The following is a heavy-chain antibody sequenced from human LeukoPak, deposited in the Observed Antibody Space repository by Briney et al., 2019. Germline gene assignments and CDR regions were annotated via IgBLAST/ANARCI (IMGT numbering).Heavy chain of an antibody. V-gene: IGHV4-39*07. CDR2: INHSGST. CDR3: ARGRYDFWSGYKSTVFDY. J-gene: IGHJ4*02. Sequence: SQTLSLTCTVSGGSISSGSYYWSWIRQPPGKGLEWIGEINHSGSTNYNPSLKSRVSISVDTSKNQFSLKLSSATAADTAVYYCARGRYDFWSGYKSTVFDYWGQGTLVTVSS. CDR1: GGSISSGSYY. D-gene: IGHD3-3*01.